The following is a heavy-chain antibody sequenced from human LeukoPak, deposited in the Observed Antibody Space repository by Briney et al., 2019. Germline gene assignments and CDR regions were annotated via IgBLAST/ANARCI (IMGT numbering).Heavy chain of an antibody. CDR3: AKASRIIGTIDY. V-gene: IGHV3-23*01. CDR1: GFTFSSYA. J-gene: IGHJ4*02. Sequence: GGSLRLSCAASGFTFSSYAMSWVRQAPGKGLEWVSAISGGGGSTNYADSVKGRFTVSRDNSRNTLYLLLNSLRAEETAVYYCAKASRIIGTIDYWGQGTLVTVSS. D-gene: IGHD1/OR15-1a*01. CDR2: ISGGGGST.